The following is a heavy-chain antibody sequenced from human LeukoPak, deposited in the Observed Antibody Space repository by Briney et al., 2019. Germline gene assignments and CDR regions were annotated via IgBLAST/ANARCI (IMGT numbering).Heavy chain of an antibody. V-gene: IGHV4-59*12. CDR1: GGSISSYY. CDR2: LYSSGST. D-gene: IGHD2-2*02. Sequence: SETLSLTCTVSGGSISSYYWSWIRQPPGKGLEWIGYLYSSGSTNYNPSLKSRVTISVDTSKNQFSLKLSSVTAADTAVYYCARNRASCYTIGCAFDIWGQGTMVTVSS. CDR3: ARNRASCYTIGCAFDI. J-gene: IGHJ3*02.